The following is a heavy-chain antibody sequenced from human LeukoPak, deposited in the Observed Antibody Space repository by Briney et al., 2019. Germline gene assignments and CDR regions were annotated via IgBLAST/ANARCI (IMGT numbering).Heavy chain of an antibody. CDR1: GFPFSSHW. J-gene: IGHJ4*02. V-gene: IGHV3-7*01. CDR3: ASGGGWVFFN. D-gene: IGHD6-19*01. Sequence: GESLKISCAASGFPFSSHWVSWFRQSPGKGLEWVAHINQDGSEEYYVDSVKGRFTISRDNARNSQFLQMNSLRTEDTAVYYCASGGGWVFFNWGQGTLVTVSS. CDR2: INQDGSEE.